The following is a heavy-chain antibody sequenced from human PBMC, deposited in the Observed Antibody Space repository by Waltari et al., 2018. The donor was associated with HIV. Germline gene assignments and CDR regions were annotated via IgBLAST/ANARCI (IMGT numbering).Heavy chain of an antibody. CDR1: GFTFSSYA. D-gene: IGHD1-26*01. V-gene: IGHV3-23*01. CDR3: AKVGPIVGALAPFDY. Sequence: EVQLLESGGGLVQPGGSLRLSCAASGFTFSSYAMSWVLQAQGKGLEWVSAISGSGGSTYYADSVKGRFTISRDNSKNTLYLQMNSLRAEDTAVYYCAKVGPIVGALAPFDYWGQGTLVTVSS. CDR2: ISGSGGST. J-gene: IGHJ4*02.